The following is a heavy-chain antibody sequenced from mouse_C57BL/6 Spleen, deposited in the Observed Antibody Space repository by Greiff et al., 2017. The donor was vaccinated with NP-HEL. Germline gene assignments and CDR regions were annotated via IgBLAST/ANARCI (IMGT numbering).Heavy chain of an antibody. CDR1: GYTFTSYW. J-gene: IGHJ1*03. CDR3: ARLGHYYEYFDV. V-gene: IGHV1-53*01. D-gene: IGHD1-2*01. CDR2: INPSNGGT. Sequence: QVQLQQSGTELVKPGASVKLSCKASGYTFTSYWMHWVKQRPGQGLEWIGNINPSNGGTNYNEKFKSKATLTVDKSSSTAYMQLSSLTSEDSAVYYCARLGHYYEYFDVWGTGTTVTVSS.